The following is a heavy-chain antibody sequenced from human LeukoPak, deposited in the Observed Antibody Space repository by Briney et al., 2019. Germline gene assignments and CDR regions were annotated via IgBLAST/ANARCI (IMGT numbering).Heavy chain of an antibody. J-gene: IGHJ4*02. CDR1: GFTFSSYG. CDR3: ASPNYYGSSGYYSPFDY. CDR2: ISGNGNNK. Sequence: GGSLRLSCAASGFTFSSYGMHWVRQAPGKGLEWVAVISGNGNNKYYADSVKGRFSISRDNSKSTLYLEMNSLRVEDTALYFCASPNYYGSSGYYSPFDYWGQGTLVTVSS. D-gene: IGHD3-22*01. V-gene: IGHV3-30*03.